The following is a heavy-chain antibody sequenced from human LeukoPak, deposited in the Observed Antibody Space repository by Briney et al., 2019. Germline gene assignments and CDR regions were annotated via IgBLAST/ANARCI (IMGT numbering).Heavy chain of an antibody. D-gene: IGHD3-22*01. J-gene: IGHJ4*02. V-gene: IGHV3-30-3*01. Sequence: SCKASGYTFTSYAMHWVRQAPGKGLEWVAVISFDGSNKYYADSVKGRFTISRDNSKNTLYLQMNSLRAEDTAVYYCASPLNYYDSSGLSDYWGQGTLVTVSS. CDR1: GYTFTSYA. CDR3: ASPLNYYDSSGLSDY. CDR2: ISFDGSNK.